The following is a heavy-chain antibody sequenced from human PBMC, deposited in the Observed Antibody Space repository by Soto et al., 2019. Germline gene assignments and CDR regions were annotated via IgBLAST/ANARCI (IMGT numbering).Heavy chain of an antibody. CDR2: IWHDGSNK. D-gene: IGHD5-18*01. J-gene: IGHJ4*02. V-gene: IGHV3-33*01. CDR3: ASGKGYSYGYFDS. CDR1: GFTFSIYG. Sequence: GGSLRLSCAASGFTFSIYGMPWVRQAPGKGLEWVAVIWHDGSNKYHADSVEGRFTISRDNSKNTLYLQMNSLRAEDTAVYYCASGKGYSYGYFDSWGQGILVTVSS.